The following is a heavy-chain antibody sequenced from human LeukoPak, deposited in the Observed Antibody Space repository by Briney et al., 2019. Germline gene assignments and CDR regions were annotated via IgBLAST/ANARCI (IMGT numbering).Heavy chain of an antibody. CDR2: IYYSGST. D-gene: IGHD1-26*01. J-gene: IGHJ4*02. V-gene: IGHV4-39*07. CDR3: ARSSGSYSIDY. Sequence: SETLTLTCTASGGSLNTNGYYWVCIRQPPGKGLEWIGSIYYSGSTYYNPSLKSRVTISVDTSKNQFSLQLSSVTAADTAMYYCARSSGSYSIDYWGQGTLVTVSS. CDR1: GGSLNTNGYY.